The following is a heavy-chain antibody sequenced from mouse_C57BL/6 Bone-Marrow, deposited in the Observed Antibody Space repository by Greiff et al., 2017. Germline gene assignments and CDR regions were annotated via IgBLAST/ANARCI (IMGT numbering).Heavy chain of an antibody. D-gene: IGHD1-1*01. CDR3: TRSGGSTREGNAMDY. Sequence: QVQLKESGAELVRPGASVTLSCKASGYTFTDYEMHWVKQTPVHGLEWIGAIDPETGGTAYNQKFKGKAILTADKSSSTAYMELRSLTSEDSAVYYWTRSGGSTREGNAMDYWGQGTSVTVSS. V-gene: IGHV1-15*01. CDR2: IDPETGGT. CDR1: GYTFTDYE. J-gene: IGHJ4*01.